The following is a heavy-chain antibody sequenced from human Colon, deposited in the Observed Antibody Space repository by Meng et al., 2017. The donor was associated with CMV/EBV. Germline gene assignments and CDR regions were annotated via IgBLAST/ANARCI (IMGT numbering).Heavy chain of an antibody. CDR1: GFSFSHYW. CDR2: INSDGSLT. D-gene: IGHD3-10*01. J-gene: IGHJ6*02. V-gene: IGHV3-74*01. Sequence: GESLKISCAASGFSFSHYWMHWVRQIPGKGLVWVARINSDGSLTHYADSGKGRFTISRDNAKNTLYLQVNSLRVEDTAVYFCARDGGSGSYYMSVDGMDVWGQGTTVTVS. CDR3: ARDGGSGSYYMSVDGMDV.